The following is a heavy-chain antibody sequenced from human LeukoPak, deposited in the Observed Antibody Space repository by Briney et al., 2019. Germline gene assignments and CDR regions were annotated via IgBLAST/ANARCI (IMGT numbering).Heavy chain of an antibody. D-gene: IGHD6-13*01. CDR1: GFTFDDYA. CDR2: ISWNSGSI. Sequence: AGGSLRLSCAASGFTFDDYAMHWVRQAPGKGLEWVSGISWNSGSIGYADSVKGRFTISRDNAKNSLYLQMNSLRAEDTALYYCAISSSWYGYYFDYWGQGTLVTVSS. CDR3: AISSSWYGYYFDY. J-gene: IGHJ4*02. V-gene: IGHV3-9*01.